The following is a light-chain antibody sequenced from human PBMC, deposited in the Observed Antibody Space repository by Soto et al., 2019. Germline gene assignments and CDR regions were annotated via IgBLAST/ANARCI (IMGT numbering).Light chain of an antibody. CDR3: SSYTNTSTLV. V-gene: IGLV2-14*02. CDR1: SSDVGAYNL. CDR2: DVS. J-gene: IGLJ3*02. Sequence: QSVLTQPASVSGSPGQSITISCTGTSSDVGAYNLVSWYQQHPGRAPKLFIFDVSDRPSGVSDRFSGSKSGNTASLTISGLQAEDGASYYCSSYTNTSTLVFGGGTQLTVL.